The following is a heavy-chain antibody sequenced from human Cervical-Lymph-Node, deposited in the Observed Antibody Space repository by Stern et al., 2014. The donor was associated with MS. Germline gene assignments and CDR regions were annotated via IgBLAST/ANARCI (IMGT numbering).Heavy chain of an antibody. J-gene: IGHJ4*02. CDR2: PSYDGSRN. Sequence: VQLVESGRGVVQPGKSLRLSCAASGFNFKTYAMHWVRQAPGKGLEWVAAPSYDGSRNYYADPVKGRFTISRDNSMTTLYLQMNSLTGGDTAVYYCTRALDYWGQGALVIVSS. CDR1: GFNFKTYA. CDR3: TRALDY. V-gene: IGHV3-30*01.